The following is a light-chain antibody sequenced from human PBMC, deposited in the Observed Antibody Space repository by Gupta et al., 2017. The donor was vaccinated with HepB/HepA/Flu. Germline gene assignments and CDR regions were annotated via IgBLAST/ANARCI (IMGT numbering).Light chain of an antibody. CDR3: QQRLTWPLT. CDR1: QSVSSY. CDR2: DAS. V-gene: IGKV3-11*01. J-gene: IGKJ4*01. Sequence: IVLTHSPATLSLSPGEGATLSCRPSQSVSSYFAWYQQRPGQAPRLLIYDASNRATGIPARFSGSGSGTDFTLNISSLEAEDAAVYYCQQRLTWPLTFGGGTKVEIK.